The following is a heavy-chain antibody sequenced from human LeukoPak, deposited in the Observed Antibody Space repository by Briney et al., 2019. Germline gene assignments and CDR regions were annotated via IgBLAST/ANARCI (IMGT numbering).Heavy chain of an antibody. CDR1: GGSISSGGYY. V-gene: IGHV4-31*03. J-gene: IGHJ1*01. Sequence: SQTLSLTCTVSGGSISSGGYYWSWIRQHPGKGLEWIGYIYYSGSTYYNPSLKSRVTISVDTSKNQFSLKLSSVTAADTAVYYCARLVSDSNEYFQHWGQGTLVTVSS. CDR3: ARLVSDSNEYFQH. CDR2: IYYSGST. D-gene: IGHD2-21*01.